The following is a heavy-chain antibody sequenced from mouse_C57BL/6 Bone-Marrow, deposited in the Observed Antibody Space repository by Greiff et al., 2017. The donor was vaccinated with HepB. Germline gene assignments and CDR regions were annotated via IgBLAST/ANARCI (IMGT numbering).Heavy chain of an antibody. CDR2: IDPSDSYT. Sequence: VQLQQPGAELVMPGASVKLSCKASGYTFTSYWMHWVKQRPGQGLEWIGEIDPSDSYTNYNQKFKGKSTLTVDKSSSTAYMQLSSLTSEDSAVYYCARRRSLYGYWYFDVWGTGTTVTVSS. D-gene: IGHD1-1*02. CDR1: GYTFTSYW. CDR3: ARRRSLYGYWYFDV. J-gene: IGHJ1*03. V-gene: IGHV1-69*01.